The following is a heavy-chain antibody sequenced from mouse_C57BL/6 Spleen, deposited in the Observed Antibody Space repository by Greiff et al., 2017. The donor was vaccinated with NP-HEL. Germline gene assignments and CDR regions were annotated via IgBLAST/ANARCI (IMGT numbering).Heavy chain of an antibody. Sequence: QVQLQQPGAELVRPGTSVKLSCKASGYTFTSYWMHWVKQRPGQGLEWIGVIDPSDSYTNSNQKFKGKATLTVDTSSSTAYMQLSSLTSEDSAVYYCARWVAIRFDVWGTGTTVTVSS. CDR1: GYTFTSYW. J-gene: IGHJ1*03. CDR2: IDPSDSYT. CDR3: ARWVAIRFDV. V-gene: IGHV1-59*01. D-gene: IGHD1-1*02.